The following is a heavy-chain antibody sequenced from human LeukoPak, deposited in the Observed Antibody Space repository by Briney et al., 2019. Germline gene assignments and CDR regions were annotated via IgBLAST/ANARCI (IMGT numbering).Heavy chain of an antibody. Sequence: SETLSLTRTVSGGSISSYYWSWIRQPPGKGLEWIGYIYYSGSTNYNPSLKSRVTISVDTSKNQFSLKLSSVTAADTAVYYCARSKEGGYYYYGMDVWGKGTTVTVSS. J-gene: IGHJ6*04. CDR1: GGSISSYY. CDR2: IYYSGST. CDR3: ARSKEGGYYYYGMDV. V-gene: IGHV4-59*01.